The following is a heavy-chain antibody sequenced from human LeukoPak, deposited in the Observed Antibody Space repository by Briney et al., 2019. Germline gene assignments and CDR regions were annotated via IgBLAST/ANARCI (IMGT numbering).Heavy chain of an antibody. CDR1: GFTVSSIY. Sequence: GGSLRLSCAASGFTVSSIYMSWVRQAPGKGLEWISVIYGGSNTYYYADSVKGRFTISRDNSKNTLYLQMNSLRAEDTAVYYCAKDLFSGSSSSNWFDPWGQGTLVTVSS. D-gene: IGHD6-6*01. CDR3: AKDLFSGSSSSNWFDP. J-gene: IGHJ5*02. V-gene: IGHV3-53*05. CDR2: IYGGSNT.